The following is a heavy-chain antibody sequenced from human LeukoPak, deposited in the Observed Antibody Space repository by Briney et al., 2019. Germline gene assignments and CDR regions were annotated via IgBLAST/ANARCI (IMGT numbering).Heavy chain of an antibody. CDR2: INPNSGGT. CDR1: GYTFTGYY. CDR3: ARGRLLMAFDY. V-gene: IGHV1-2*02. D-gene: IGHD2-15*01. J-gene: IGHJ4*02. Sequence: VASVKVSCKASGYTFTGYYMHWVRQAPGQGLEWMGWINPNSGGTNYEQKFQGRVTRTRDTSISTAYMELSRLRSDDTAVYYCARGRLLMAFDYWGQGTLVTVSS.